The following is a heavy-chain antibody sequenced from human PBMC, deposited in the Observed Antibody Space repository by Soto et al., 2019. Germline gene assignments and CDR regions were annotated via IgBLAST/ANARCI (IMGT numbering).Heavy chain of an antibody. D-gene: IGHD4-17*01. CDR2: IWYDGSNK. Sequence: QVQLAESGGGVVQPGRSLRLSCAASGFTFSSYGMHWVRQAPGKGLEWVAVIWYDGSNKYYADSVKGRFTISRDNSKNTLYLQMNSLRAEDTAVYYCARDFMTTVTTVWFDPWGQGTLVTVSS. CDR3: ARDFMTTVTTVWFDP. V-gene: IGHV3-33*01. J-gene: IGHJ5*02. CDR1: GFTFSSYG.